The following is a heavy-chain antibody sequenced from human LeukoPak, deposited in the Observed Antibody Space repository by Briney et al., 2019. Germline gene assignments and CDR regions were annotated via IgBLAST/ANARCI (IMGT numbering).Heavy chain of an antibody. CDR1: GFTFSSYA. J-gene: IGHJ4*02. Sequence: SGGSLRLSCAASGFTFSSYAMSWVRQAPGKGLEWASAISGSGGSTYYADSVKGRSTISRDNSKNTLYLQMNSLRAEDTAVYYCAKDLYYDSSGYLFDYWGQGTLVTVSS. CDR3: AKDLYYDSSGYLFDY. D-gene: IGHD3-22*01. CDR2: ISGSGGST. V-gene: IGHV3-23*01.